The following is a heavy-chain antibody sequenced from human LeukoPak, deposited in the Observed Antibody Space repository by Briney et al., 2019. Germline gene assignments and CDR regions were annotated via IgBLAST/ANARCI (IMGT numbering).Heavy chain of an antibody. CDR2: INHSGST. CDR3: ARGYLSDDSSGYLRAPFED. V-gene: IGHV4-34*01. J-gene: IGHJ4*02. D-gene: IGHD3-22*01. CDR1: GGSFSGYY. Sequence: SETLSLTCAVYGGSFSGYYWSWIRQPPGKGLEWIGEINHSGSTNYNPSLKSRVTISVDTSKNQFSLKLSSVTAADTAVYYCARGYLSDDSSGYLRAPFEDWGQGTLVTVSS.